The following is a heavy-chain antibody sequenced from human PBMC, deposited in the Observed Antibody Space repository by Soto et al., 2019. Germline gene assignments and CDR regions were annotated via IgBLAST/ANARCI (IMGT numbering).Heavy chain of an antibody. CDR1: GYTFTNHG. Sequence: QVELVQSGVEVKKPGASVKVSCKASGYTFTNHGLSWVRQAPGQGLEWMGWISASNGDTNYAQKFLGRVTVTTDTSTSTGYMELRSLNSEDTAVYYCARMVRGSKNDYYYYMAVWGKGTTVIVSS. D-gene: IGHD3-10*01. CDR3: ARMVRGSKNDYYYYMAV. V-gene: IGHV1-18*04. J-gene: IGHJ6*03. CDR2: ISASNGDT.